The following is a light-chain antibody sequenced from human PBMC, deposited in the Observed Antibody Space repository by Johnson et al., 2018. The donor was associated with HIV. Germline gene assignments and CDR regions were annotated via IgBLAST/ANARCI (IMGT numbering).Light chain of an antibody. CDR3: GTWDSSLSAVP. CDR1: TSSIGNNY. CDR2: END. Sequence: QSVLTQPPSVSAAPGQKVTISCSGSTSSIGNNYVSWYQHLPGTAPKLLIYENDKRPSGIPDRFSGSKSGTSATLDITGLQTGDEADYYCGTWDSSLSAVPFGTGTKVTVL. V-gene: IGLV1-51*02. J-gene: IGLJ1*01.